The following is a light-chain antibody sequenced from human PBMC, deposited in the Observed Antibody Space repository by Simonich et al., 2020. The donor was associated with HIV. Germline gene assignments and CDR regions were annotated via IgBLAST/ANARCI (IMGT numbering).Light chain of an antibody. J-gene: IGLJ2*01. CDR2: DVS. Sequence: QSALTQPASVSGSPGQSITISCTGTSSDVGGYNYVSWYQQHPGKAPQLMLYDVSQRPSGVSNRFSGSKSGNTASLTISRLRAEDEADYYCSSYTGSNTVIFGGGTKLTVL. CDR3: SSYTGSNTVI. V-gene: IGLV2-14*03. CDR1: SSDVGGYNY.